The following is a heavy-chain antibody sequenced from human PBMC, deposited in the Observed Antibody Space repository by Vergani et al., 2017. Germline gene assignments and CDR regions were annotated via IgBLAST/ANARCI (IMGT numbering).Heavy chain of an antibody. D-gene: IGHD6-6*01. CDR3: ARKYYFDY. Sequence: QVQLVQSGAEVKKTGASVKVSCKAFGYSFSRYYLHWVRQAPGQGLQWMGIIEPSVGTTTYAQTFQDRVTMTSDMSTSTVYMELSNLGPDDTAIYYCARKYYFDYWGQGTLVTVSS. V-gene: IGHV1-46*01. J-gene: IGHJ4*02. CDR1: GYSFSRYY. CDR2: IEPSVGTT.